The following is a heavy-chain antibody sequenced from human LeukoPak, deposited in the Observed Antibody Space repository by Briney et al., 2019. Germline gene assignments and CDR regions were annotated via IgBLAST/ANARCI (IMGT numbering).Heavy chain of an antibody. CDR3: AKGGKWDVTPFDY. CDR2: ISARGGST. Sequence: GGSLRLSCAASGFTFSSYAMSWVRQAPGKGLEWVSAISARGGSTYSADSVKGRFTISRDNSKNTLYLQVNSLRAEDTAVYYCAKGGKWDVTPFDYWGQGTLATVSS. CDR1: GFTFSSYA. V-gene: IGHV3-23*01. J-gene: IGHJ4*02. D-gene: IGHD1-26*01.